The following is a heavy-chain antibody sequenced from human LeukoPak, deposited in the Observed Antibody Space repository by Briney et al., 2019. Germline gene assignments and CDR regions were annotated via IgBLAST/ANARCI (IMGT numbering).Heavy chain of an antibody. V-gene: IGHV3-21*01. J-gene: IGHJ4*02. CDR3: AKGPTSGSSYLDY. CDR1: GFTFSSYS. D-gene: IGHD3-10*01. CDR2: ISSSSSYI. Sequence: GGSLRLSCAASGFTFSSYSMNWVRQAPGKGLEWVSSISSSSSYIYYADSVKGRFTISRDNSENTLYLQMNSLRADDTAVYYCAKGPTSGSSYLDYWGQGTLVTVSS.